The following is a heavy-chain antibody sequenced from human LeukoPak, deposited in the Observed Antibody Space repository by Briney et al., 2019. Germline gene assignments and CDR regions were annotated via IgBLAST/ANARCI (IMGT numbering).Heavy chain of an antibody. Sequence: PGGSLRLSCAASGFPFSSYSMKWVRQAPGKGLEWVSYISSTSSTMYYADSVKGRFTISRDNAKNSLYLQMNSLRTEDTAVYYCARSVVVTAIPGYWGQGTLVTVSS. CDR1: GFPFSSYS. D-gene: IGHD2-21*02. V-gene: IGHV3-48*01. J-gene: IGHJ4*02. CDR2: ISSTSSTM. CDR3: ARSVVVTAIPGY.